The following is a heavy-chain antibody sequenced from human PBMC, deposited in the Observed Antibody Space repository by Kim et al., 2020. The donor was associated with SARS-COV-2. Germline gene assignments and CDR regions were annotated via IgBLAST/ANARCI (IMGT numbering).Heavy chain of an antibody. CDR2: ISSSSSYT. V-gene: IGHV3-11*06. CDR1: GFTFSDYY. D-gene: IGHD3-3*01. Sequence: GGSLRLSCAASGFTFSDYYMSWIRQAPGKGLEWVSYISSSSSYTNYADSVKGRFTISRDNAKNSLYLQMNSLRAEDTAVYYCARVFVGSPAYYDFWSGYPLENYYYYGMDVWGQGTTVTVSS. J-gene: IGHJ6*02. CDR3: ARVFVGSPAYYDFWSGYPLENYYYYGMDV.